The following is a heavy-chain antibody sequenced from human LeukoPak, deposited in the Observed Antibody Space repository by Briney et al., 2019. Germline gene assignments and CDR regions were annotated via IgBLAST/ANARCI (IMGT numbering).Heavy chain of an antibody. V-gene: IGHV7-4-1*02. Sequence: ASVKVSCKASGYTFSSYAMNWVRQAPGQGLEWMGWINTKTGTPTYAQGFIGRFVFSLDTSVSTAYLQISSLKGEDTAVYYCARDRAFQPSGGSCYGCYCGMDVWGQGTTVTVSS. CDR1: GYTFSSYA. CDR2: INTKTGTP. CDR3: ARDRAFQPSGGSCYGCYCGMDV. J-gene: IGHJ6*02. D-gene: IGHD2-15*01.